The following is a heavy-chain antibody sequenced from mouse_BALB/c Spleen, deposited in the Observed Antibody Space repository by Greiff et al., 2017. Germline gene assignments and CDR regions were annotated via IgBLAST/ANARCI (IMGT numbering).Heavy chain of an antibody. CDR1: GFTFTDYY. CDR2: IRNKANGYTT. D-gene: IGHD4-1*02. J-gene: IGHJ2*01. CDR3: ARDPTGDY. V-gene: IGHV7-3*02. Sequence: DVQLQESGGGLVQPGGSLRLSCATSGFTFTDYYMSWVRQPPGKALEWLGFIRNKANGYTTEYSASVKGRFTISRDNSQSILYLQMNTLRAEDSATYYCARDPTGDYWGQGTTLTVSS.